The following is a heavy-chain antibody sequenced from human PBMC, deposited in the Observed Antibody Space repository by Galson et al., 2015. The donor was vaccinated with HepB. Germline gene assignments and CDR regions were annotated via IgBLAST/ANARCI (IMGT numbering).Heavy chain of an antibody. CDR1: GFSLRNG. Sequence: VKPTQTLTLTCTVSGFSLRNGRMGVSWIRQAPGKGLEWVSYISGSSSNTNYADSVKGRFTISRDNAKNSLYLQMNRLRADDTAVYYCVRDRVDTTIWGQGTLVTVSS. CDR3: VRDRVDTTI. CDR2: ISGSSSNT. D-gene: IGHD5-18*01. J-gene: IGHJ4*02. V-gene: IGHV3-11*05.